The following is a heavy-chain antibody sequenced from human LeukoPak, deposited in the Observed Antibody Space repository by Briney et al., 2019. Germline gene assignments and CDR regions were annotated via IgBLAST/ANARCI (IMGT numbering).Heavy chain of an antibody. Sequence: PSETLSLTCTASGGSISSYYWSWIRQPPGKGLEWIGYIYYSGSTDYNPSLRSRVTISVDTSKSQFSLKLSSVTAADTAVYYCASGRGLYSFYAFDIWGQGTMVTVSS. CDR2: IYYSGST. V-gene: IGHV4-59*01. D-gene: IGHD5-18*01. CDR1: GGSISSYY. J-gene: IGHJ3*02. CDR3: ASGRGLYSFYAFDI.